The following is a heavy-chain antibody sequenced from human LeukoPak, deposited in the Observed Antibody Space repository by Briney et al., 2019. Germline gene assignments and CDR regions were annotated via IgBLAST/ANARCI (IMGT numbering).Heavy chain of an antibody. Sequence: SETLSLTCTVSGGFISSGSYYWSWIRQPAGKGLEWIGRIYTSGSTNYNPSLKSRVTISVDTSKNQFSLKLSSVTAADTAVYYCAREVHGDIDYWGQGTLVTVSS. CDR1: GGFISSGSYY. J-gene: IGHJ4*02. D-gene: IGHD4-17*01. V-gene: IGHV4-61*02. CDR2: IYTSGST. CDR3: AREVHGDIDY.